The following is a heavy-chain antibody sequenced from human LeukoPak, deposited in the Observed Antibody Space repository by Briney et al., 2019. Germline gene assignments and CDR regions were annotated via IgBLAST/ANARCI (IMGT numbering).Heavy chain of an antibody. Sequence: GTSLRLSCVGSGFSFKTYSMHWVRQAPGKGLEWLAGISFDGNNKFHADSVKGRFTTSRDNSKNSLDLQMNSLKVEDTAVYYCATPAAGPGAEYSLYWGQGTLVIVSS. CDR1: GFSFKTYS. D-gene: IGHD6-13*01. J-gene: IGHJ1*01. CDR3: ATPAAGPGAEYSLY. V-gene: IGHV3-30-3*01. CDR2: ISFDGNNK.